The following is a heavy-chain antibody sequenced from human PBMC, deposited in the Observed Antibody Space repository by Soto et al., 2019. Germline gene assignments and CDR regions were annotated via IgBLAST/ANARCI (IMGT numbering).Heavy chain of an antibody. CDR2: INPETGGT. CDR3: ARERFQVISDGMDV. CDR1: GYTFTGYY. V-gene: IGHV1-2*02. Sequence: ASVKVSCKASGYTFTGYYVHWVREAPGQGLEWMGWINPETGGTSYAQKFQGRVTLSRDTSINTAYLELSSLRFDDAAVYFCARERFQVISDGMDVWGQGTTVTVSS. J-gene: IGHJ6*02. D-gene: IGHD2-21*01.